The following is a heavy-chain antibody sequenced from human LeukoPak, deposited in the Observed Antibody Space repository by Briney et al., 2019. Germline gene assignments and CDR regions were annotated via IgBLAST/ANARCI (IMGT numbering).Heavy chain of an antibody. CDR3: TANWNDGY. CDR2: IRGKAYGGTT. CDR1: GFTFGDYA. J-gene: IGHJ4*02. D-gene: IGHD1-1*01. V-gene: IGHV3-49*04. Sequence: GGSLRLSCTASGFTFGDYAMSWVRQAPGKGLEWVSFIRGKAYGGTTEYAASVKGRFTISRDDSKSIAYLQMNSLKTEDTAVYYCTANWNDGYWGQGTLVTVSS.